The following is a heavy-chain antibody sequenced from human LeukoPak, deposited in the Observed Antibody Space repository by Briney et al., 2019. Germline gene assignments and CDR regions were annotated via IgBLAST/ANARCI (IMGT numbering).Heavy chain of an antibody. D-gene: IGHD2-8*02. Sequence: GGSLRLSCAASGFTFSSYVMSWVRQAPGKGLEWVSGISGSGGSTYSADSVKGRFTISKDNSKNTLYLQMNSLRAGDTAIYYCANGDSTGLFDYWGQGTLVTVSS. J-gene: IGHJ4*02. CDR3: ANGDSTGLFDY. CDR2: ISGSGGST. CDR1: GFTFSSYV. V-gene: IGHV3-23*01.